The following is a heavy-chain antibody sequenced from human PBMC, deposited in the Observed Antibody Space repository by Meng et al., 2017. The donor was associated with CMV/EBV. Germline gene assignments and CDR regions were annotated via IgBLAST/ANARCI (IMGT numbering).Heavy chain of an antibody. CDR1: GFTFSSYS. J-gene: IGHJ6*02. CDR3: ARDWVEQLVAGLGGGFVYAPRDYGMDV. D-gene: IGHD6-6*01. Sequence: GESLKISCAASGFTFSSYSMNWVRQAPGKGLEWVSAISCSSSYIYYADSVKGRFTISRDNAKNSLYLQMNSLRAEDTAVYYCARDWVEQLVAGLGGGFVYAPRDYGMDVWGQGTTVTVSS. V-gene: IGHV3-21*01. CDR2: ISCSSSYI.